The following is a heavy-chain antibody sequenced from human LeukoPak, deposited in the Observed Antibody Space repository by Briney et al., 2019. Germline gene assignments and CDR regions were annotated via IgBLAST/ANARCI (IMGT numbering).Heavy chain of an antibody. CDR3: ARMGGNLSR. CDR1: GFTFSTSD. D-gene: IGHD1-26*01. J-gene: IGHJ4*02. V-gene: IGHV3-48*03. CDR2: ISRSGTNI. Sequence: GGSLRLSCVASGFTFSTSDMNWVRQAPGKGLDWVSYISRSGTNIYYAESVKGRFTISRDNAKKSLYLQMNSLRVEDMAVYYCARMGGNLSRWGQGTLVTVSS.